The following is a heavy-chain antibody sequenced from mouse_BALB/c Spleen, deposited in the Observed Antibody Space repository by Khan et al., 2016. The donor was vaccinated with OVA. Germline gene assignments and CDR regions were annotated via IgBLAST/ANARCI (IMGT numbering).Heavy chain of an antibody. V-gene: IGHV9-3-1*01. J-gene: IGHJ4*01. D-gene: IGHD2-10*01. CDR3: ARPPYFSYVLDN. CDR2: INTYTGEP. CDR1: GHTFTTYG. Sequence: QIQLVQSGPELKKPGETVKISCKASGHTFTTYGMNWVQQAPGKGLKWMGWINTYTGEPTYANDFNGRFAFSLEISVSTAYLQITNLKNEDTATXVCARPPYFSYVLDNWGQGTSVTVSS.